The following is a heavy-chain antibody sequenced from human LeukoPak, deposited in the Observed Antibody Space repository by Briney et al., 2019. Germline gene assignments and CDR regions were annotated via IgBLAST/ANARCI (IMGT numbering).Heavy chain of an antibody. CDR3: ARSHSIIGYGYDSSGYYLYFDY. J-gene: IGHJ4*02. D-gene: IGHD3-22*01. CDR1: GGSLSSYY. CDR2: IYYSGST. Sequence: SETLSLTCTVSGGSLSSYYWSWIRQPPGKGLEWIGYIYYSGSTNYNPSLKSRVTISVDTSKNQFSLKLSSVTAADTAVYYCARSHSIIGYGYDSSGYYLYFDYWGQGTLVTVSS. V-gene: IGHV4-59*01.